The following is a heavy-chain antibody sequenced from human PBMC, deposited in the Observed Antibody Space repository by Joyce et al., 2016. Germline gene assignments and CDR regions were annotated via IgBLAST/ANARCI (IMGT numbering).Heavy chain of an antibody. Sequence: QVQLVQSGTEVKRPGASVKVSCKASGYTFARYGISWVRQAPGQGLEWMGWVSPYNGNTNFAQKFQGRVIMTTDTSTRTAYMELRSLRFDDTAVYYCVRDLDMIKLGGVIVIHAHWGQGTLVTVSS. J-gene: IGHJ4*02. CDR2: VSPYNGNT. CDR3: VRDLDMIKLGGVIVIHAH. D-gene: IGHD3-16*02. CDR1: GYTFARYG. V-gene: IGHV1-18*01.